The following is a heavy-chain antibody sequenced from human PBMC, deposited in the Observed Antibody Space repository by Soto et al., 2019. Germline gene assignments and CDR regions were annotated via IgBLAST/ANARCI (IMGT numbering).Heavy chain of an antibody. D-gene: IGHD6-19*01. CDR1: GFTFSSYA. CDR3: AGRIAVAGTNYYGMDV. V-gene: IGHV3-64*01. CDR2: ISSNGIST. Sequence: EVQLVESGGDLVQPGGSLRLSCAASGFTFSSYAMHWVRQAPGKGLEYVSAISSNGISTYYANSVKGRFTISRDNSKNTLDLQMGSLRAEDMAVYYWAGRIAVAGTNYYGMDVWGQGTTVTVSS. J-gene: IGHJ6*02.